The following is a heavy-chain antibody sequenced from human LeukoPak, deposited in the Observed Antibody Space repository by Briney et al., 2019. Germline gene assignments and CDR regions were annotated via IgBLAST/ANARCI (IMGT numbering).Heavy chain of an antibody. CDR1: GFTFSSYW. Sequence: PGGSLRLSCAASGFTFSSYWMSWVRQAPGKGLEWVANIKQDGSEKYYVDSVKGRFTISRDNAKNSLYLQMNSLRAEDTAVYYCARGAPFRDGYNDFANDPADYWGQGTLVTVSS. CDR2: IKQDGSEK. CDR3: ARGAPFRDGYNDFANDPADY. D-gene: IGHD1-1*01. J-gene: IGHJ4*02. V-gene: IGHV3-7*01.